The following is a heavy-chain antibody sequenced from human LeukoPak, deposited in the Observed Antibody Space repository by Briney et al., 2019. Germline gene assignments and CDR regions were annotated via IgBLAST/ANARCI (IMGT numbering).Heavy chain of an antibody. V-gene: IGHV3-7*03. CDR1: GFTFSSYW. J-gene: IGHJ4*02. CDR2: IKQDGSEK. CDR3: AKDMKYQLLPPYFDY. D-gene: IGHD2-2*01. Sequence: GGSLRLSCAASGFTFSSYWMSWVRQVPGKGLEWVANIKQDGSEKYYVDSVKGRFTISRDNAKNSLYLQMNSLRAEDTALYYCAKDMKYQLLPPYFDYWGQGTLVTVSS.